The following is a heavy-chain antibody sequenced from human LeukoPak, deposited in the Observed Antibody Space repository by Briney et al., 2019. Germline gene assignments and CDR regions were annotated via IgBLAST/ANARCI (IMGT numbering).Heavy chain of an antibody. CDR3: ARDRCGGNTSCYKANWFDP. V-gene: IGHV3-74*01. D-gene: IGHD2-2*02. J-gene: IGHJ5*02. CDR2: INSDGSST. CDR1: GFTFSSYW. Sequence: GGSLRLSCAASGFTFSSYWMHWVRQAPGKGLVWVSRINSDGSSTSYADSVKGRFTISRDNAKNTLYLQMNSLRAEDTAVYYCARDRCGGNTSCYKANWFDPWGQGTLVTVSS.